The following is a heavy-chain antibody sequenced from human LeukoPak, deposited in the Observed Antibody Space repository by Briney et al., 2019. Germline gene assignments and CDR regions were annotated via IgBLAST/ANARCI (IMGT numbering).Heavy chain of an antibody. J-gene: IGHJ4*02. D-gene: IGHD3-10*01. CDR3: AKVSSGSYLSYFDY. CDR2: IWYDGSNK. Sequence: SGGSLRLSCAASGFTFSSYGMHWVRQAPGKGLEWVAVIWYDGSNKYYADSVKGRFTISRDNSKNTLYLQMNSLRAEDTAVYYCAKVSSGSYLSYFDYWGQGTLVTVSA. CDR1: GFTFSSYG. V-gene: IGHV3-33*06.